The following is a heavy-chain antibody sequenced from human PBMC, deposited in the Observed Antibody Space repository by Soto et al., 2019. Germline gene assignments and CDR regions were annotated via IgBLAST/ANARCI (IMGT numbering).Heavy chain of an antibody. D-gene: IGHD2-15*01. J-gene: IGHJ6*02. Sequence: GGSLRLSCAASGFTFSSYAMSWVRQAPGKGLGWVSAISGSGGSTYYADSVKGRFTISRDNSKNTLYLQMNSLRAEDTAVYYCAKPKGYCSGGSCYPEGYYYYGMDVWGQGTTVTVSS. CDR3: AKPKGYCSGGSCYPEGYYYYGMDV. CDR2: ISGSGGST. V-gene: IGHV3-23*01. CDR1: GFTFSSYA.